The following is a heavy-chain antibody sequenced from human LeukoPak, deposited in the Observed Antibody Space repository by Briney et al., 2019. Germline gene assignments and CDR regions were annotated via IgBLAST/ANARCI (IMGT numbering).Heavy chain of an antibody. D-gene: IGHD4-23*01. Sequence: SETLSLTCAVSGGSISSGGYSGSWIRQPPGKGLEWIGYIYHSGSTYYNPSLKSRVTISVDRAKNQFSLKLSSVTAADTAVYYCARADYGGNSDYFDYWGQGTLVTVSS. CDR3: ARADYGGNSDYFDY. CDR2: IYHSGST. CDR1: GGSISSGGYS. J-gene: IGHJ4*02. V-gene: IGHV4-30-2*01.